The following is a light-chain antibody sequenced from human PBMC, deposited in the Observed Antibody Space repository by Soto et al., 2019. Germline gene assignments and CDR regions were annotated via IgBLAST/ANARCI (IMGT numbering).Light chain of an antibody. Sequence: EIVLTQSPATLSLSPGDRATLSCRASQSVSIYLAWYQQKPGQAPRLLIYDASNRATGIPARFSGGGSGTDFTLTISSLEPEDFAVYYCQQHKFWPPITFGQGTRLET. CDR2: DAS. CDR1: QSVSIY. V-gene: IGKV3-11*01. J-gene: IGKJ5*01. CDR3: QQHKFWPPIT.